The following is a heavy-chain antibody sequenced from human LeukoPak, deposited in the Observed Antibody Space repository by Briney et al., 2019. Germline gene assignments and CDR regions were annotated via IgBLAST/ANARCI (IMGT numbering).Heavy chain of an antibody. J-gene: IGHJ4*02. V-gene: IGHV3-11*05. CDR2: ISGSSIYT. CDR1: GFTFSDYH. D-gene: IGHD3-22*01. Sequence: GGSLRLSCAASGFTFSDYHMTWIRQAPGKGLEWVSYISGSSIYTRYADSVMGRFTISRDNAKNSLYLQMNSLRAEDTALYYCVRDISGYYFDYWGQGTLVTVSS. CDR3: VRDISGYYFDY.